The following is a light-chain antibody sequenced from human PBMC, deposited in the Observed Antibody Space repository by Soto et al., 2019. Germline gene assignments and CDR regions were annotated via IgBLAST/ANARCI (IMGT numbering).Light chain of an antibody. J-gene: IGKJ4*01. Sequence: AIQMAQSPSSLSASVGDRLTITCRERQGIGNDVGWFQQKPGKSPKLLIYAAATLQSGVPSRFSGSRSGTDFTLTISSLQPEDFATYYCLQDHNYPLTFGGGTKVEIK. V-gene: IGKV1-6*02. CDR2: AAA. CDR1: QGIGND. CDR3: LQDHNYPLT.